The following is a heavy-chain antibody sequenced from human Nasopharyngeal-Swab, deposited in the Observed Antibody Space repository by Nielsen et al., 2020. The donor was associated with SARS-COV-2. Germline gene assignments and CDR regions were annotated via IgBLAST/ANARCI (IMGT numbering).Heavy chain of an antibody. Sequence: SETLSLTCAVHVGSFSGYYWSWVRQPPGKGLEGIGEVDHTGRTNNNPSLQSRVTMSVDTSKNQFSLTLSSVTAADTAVYYCARGGYQLLLRNYYYGMDVWSQGTTVTVSS. J-gene: IGHJ6*02. CDR1: VGSFSGYY. CDR3: ARGGYQLLLRNYYYGMDV. V-gene: IGHV4-34*01. D-gene: IGHD2-15*01. CDR2: VDHTGRT.